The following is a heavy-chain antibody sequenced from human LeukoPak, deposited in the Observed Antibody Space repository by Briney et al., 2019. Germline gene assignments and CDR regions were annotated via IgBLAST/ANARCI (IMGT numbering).Heavy chain of an antibody. CDR1: GYTFTGYY. D-gene: IGHD1-26*01. Sequence: ASVKVSCKASGYTFTGYYMHWVRQATGQGLEWMGWMNPNSGNTGYAQKFQGRVTMTRNTSISTAYMELSSLRSEDTAVYYCARADIVGAIDYWGQGTLVTVSS. CDR2: MNPNSGNT. CDR3: ARADIVGAIDY. V-gene: IGHV1-8*02. J-gene: IGHJ4*02.